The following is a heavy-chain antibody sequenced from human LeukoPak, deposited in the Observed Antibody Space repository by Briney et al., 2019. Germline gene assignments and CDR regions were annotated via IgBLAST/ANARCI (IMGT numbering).Heavy chain of an antibody. CDR2: ISDSGGST. CDR1: GFSLSRYA. D-gene: IGHD6-13*01. V-gene: IGHV3-23*01. J-gene: IGHJ4*02. Sequence: GGSLRLSCAVSGFSLSRYAMSWVRKAPGKGLEWVSAISDSGGSTYYADSVKGRFTISRDNSRNTRYLQMNPLRAEDTAVYYCAKCRGSSWSDYFDYWGQGTLVTVSS. CDR3: AKCRGSSWSDYFDY.